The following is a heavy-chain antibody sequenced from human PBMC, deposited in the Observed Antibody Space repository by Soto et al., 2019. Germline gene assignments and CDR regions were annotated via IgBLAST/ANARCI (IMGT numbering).Heavy chain of an antibody. V-gene: IGHV3-48*03. Sequence: GGSLRLSCAASGFTFSSYEMNWVRQAPGKGLEWVSYISSSGSTIYYADSVKGRFTISRDNAKNSLYLQMNSLRAEDTAVYYCARGPIAAHIFTPYFDYWGQGTLVTVSS. CDR2: ISSSGSTI. D-gene: IGHD6-6*01. CDR3: ARGPIAAHIFTPYFDY. J-gene: IGHJ4*02. CDR1: GFTFSSYE.